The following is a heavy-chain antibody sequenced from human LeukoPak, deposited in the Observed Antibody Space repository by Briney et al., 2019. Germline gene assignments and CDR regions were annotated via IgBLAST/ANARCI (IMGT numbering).Heavy chain of an antibody. J-gene: IGHJ3*02. V-gene: IGHV4-59*11. CDR2: ISYIGST. D-gene: IGHD4-17*01. Sequence: PSETLSLTCAISDDSFSSHYWTWIRQPPGKGLEWIGYISYIGSTNYNPSLKSRVTISIDTSRNQFSLRLSSVTAADTAVYYCARDLVTVTKGFDIWGQGTMVSVSS. CDR1: DDSFSSHY. CDR3: ARDLVTVTKGFDI.